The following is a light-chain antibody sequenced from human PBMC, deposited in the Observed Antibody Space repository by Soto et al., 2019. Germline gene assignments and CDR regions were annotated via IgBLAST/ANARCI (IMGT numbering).Light chain of an antibody. V-gene: IGKV3-15*01. CDR3: QQYNNSPLT. Sequence: EIVMTQSPATLSMSPGERAALSCRASQSVGIHLAWYQQKPGQSPRLLIYSASTRATGIPARFSASGSGTEFTLTISSLQSEDFAVYYCQQYNNSPLTFGPGTRVDIK. CDR2: SAS. CDR1: QSVGIH. J-gene: IGKJ3*01.